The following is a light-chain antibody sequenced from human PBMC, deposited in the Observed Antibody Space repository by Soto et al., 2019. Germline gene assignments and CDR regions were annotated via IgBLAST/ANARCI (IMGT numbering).Light chain of an antibody. Sequence: EIVMTQSPATLSVSPCERAALSCRASQSVSSYLAWYQQKPGQAPRLLIYGASSRATGIPDRFSGSGSGTDFTLTISRLEPEDFAVYYCQQYGSSTWTFGQGTKV. CDR2: GAS. V-gene: IGKV3-20*01. CDR3: QQYGSSTWT. CDR1: QSVSSY. J-gene: IGKJ1*01.